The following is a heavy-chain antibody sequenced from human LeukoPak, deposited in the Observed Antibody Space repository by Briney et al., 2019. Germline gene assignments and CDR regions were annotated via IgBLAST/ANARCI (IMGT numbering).Heavy chain of an antibody. CDR1: GFSFSTYS. D-gene: IGHD6-19*01. CDR2: VSGTSEYI. V-gene: IGHV3-21*06. CDR3: ARWYSSGWYSDY. Sequence: GGSLRLSCAASGFSFSTYSTIWVRQAPGKGLEWVSSVSGTSEYIYYADSVRGRFTISRDNAKNTVYLQMNSLRAEDTAVYYCARWYSSGWYSDYWGQGTLVTVSS. J-gene: IGHJ4*02.